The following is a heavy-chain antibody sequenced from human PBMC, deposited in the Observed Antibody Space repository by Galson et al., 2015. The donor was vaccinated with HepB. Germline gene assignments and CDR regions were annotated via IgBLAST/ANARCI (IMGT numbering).Heavy chain of an antibody. CDR1: GYTFTSYD. CDR2: MNPNSGNT. CDR3: ARGRRAYYYYYYMDV. V-gene: IGHV1-8*01. Sequence: SVKVSCKASGYTFTSYDINWVRQATGQGLEWMGWMNPNSGNTGYAQKFQGRVTMTRNTSISTAYMELSSLRSEDTAVYYCARGRRAYYYYYYMDVWAKGPRSPSP. J-gene: IGHJ6*03.